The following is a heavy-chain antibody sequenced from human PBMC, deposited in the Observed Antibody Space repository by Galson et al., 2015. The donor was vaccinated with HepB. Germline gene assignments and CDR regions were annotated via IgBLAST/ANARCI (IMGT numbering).Heavy chain of an antibody. V-gene: IGHV4-61*03. CDR1: GDSVSSVTYY. CDR2: IYYGGTT. CDR3: ARGQPMVREVISPYYYGMDV. J-gene: IGHJ6*02. D-gene: IGHD3-10*01. Sequence: SETLSLTCNVSGDSVSSVTYYWSWIRQPPGKGLEYIGFIYYGGTTNYNPSLKSRVTISVDTSKNHFSLKLTSVTAADTAVYYCARGQPMVREVISPYYYGMDVWGQGTTVTVSS.